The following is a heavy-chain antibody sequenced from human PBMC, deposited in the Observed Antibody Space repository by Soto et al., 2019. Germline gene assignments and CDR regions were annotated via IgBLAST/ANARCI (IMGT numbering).Heavy chain of an antibody. CDR1: GDSIRNYY. D-gene: IGHD5-12*01. Sequence: SETLSLTCTVSGDSIRNYYWSWIRQPPGKGLEWIANFYYSGSTNYNPSLKSRVTMPVDTSKNQFSLKLSSVTAADTAIYFCAREGNLGRWLQPFDFWGQGTLVTVS. CDR2: FYYSGST. CDR3: AREGNLGRWLQPFDF. V-gene: IGHV4-59*01. J-gene: IGHJ4*02.